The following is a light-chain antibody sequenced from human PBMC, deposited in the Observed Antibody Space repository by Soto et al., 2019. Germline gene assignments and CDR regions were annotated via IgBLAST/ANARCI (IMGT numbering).Light chain of an antibody. CDR3: QAWDSGTLLV. J-gene: IGLJ3*02. Sequence: SYELTQPPSVSVTPGQTASITCSGDKLGDKYACWYQQKPGQSPVLVIYQDRKRPSGIPERFSGSNSGNTATLTISGTQAMDEADYYCQAWDSGTLLVFGGGTKVTVL. V-gene: IGLV3-1*01. CDR1: KLGDKY. CDR2: QDR.